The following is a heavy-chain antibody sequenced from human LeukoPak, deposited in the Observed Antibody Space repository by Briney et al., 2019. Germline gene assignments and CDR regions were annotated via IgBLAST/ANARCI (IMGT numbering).Heavy chain of an antibody. D-gene: IGHD2-2*01. CDR3: ARRLTQYDCFDP. V-gene: IGHV6-1*01. CDR2: TYYRSTWYN. J-gene: IGHJ5*02. CDR1: GDSVSSNGVT. Sequence: SQTLSLTCAISGDSVSSNGVTWNWIRQSPSRGLEWLGRTYYRSTWYNDYAVSVRGRITVNPDTSKNQFSLHLNSVTPEDTAVYYCARRLTQYDCFDPWGQGILVTVSS.